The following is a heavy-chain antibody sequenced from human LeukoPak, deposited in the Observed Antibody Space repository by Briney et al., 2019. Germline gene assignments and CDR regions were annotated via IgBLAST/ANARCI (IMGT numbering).Heavy chain of an antibody. V-gene: IGHV1-69*01. Sequence: SSVNVSCKASGGTFGSYAISWVRQDPGQGLEWMGGIIPIFGTANYAQKFQGRVTITADEYTSTAYMELSSLRSEDTAVYYCARDPLAVAGILDYWGQGTLVTVSS. CDR2: IIPIFGTA. D-gene: IGHD6-19*01. J-gene: IGHJ4*02. CDR3: ARDPLAVAGILDY. CDR1: GGTFGSYA.